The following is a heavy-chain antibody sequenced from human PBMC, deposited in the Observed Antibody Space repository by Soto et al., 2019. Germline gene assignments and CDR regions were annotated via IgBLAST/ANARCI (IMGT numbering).Heavy chain of an antibody. CDR2: INPGNSET. Sequence: PGESLKISCQVSGDSFSNYWIAWVRHMPGKGLEWMGFINPGNSETRYSPSLQAQVTISVDKSTTTAYLQWKSLKASDNAMYFCAKWGGGSVAYESWGQGTQVTVSS. CDR1: GDSFSNYW. J-gene: IGHJ5*02. V-gene: IGHV5-51*01. D-gene: IGHD1-26*01. CDR3: AKWGGGSVAYES.